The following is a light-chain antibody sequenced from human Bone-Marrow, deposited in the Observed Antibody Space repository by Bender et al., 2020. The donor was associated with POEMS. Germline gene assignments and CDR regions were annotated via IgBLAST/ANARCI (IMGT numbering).Light chain of an antibody. CDR3: QSYDSSLSGLV. CDR1: SSNIGAHA. CDR2: GDN. J-gene: IGLJ2*01. V-gene: IGLV1-40*01. Sequence: QSVLTQPPSASGTPGQRVTISCSGGSSNIGAHAVNWYQHLPGTAPKLLISGDNNRPSEVPDRFSGSKSGTSASLAITGLQAEDEAYYYCQSYDSSLSGLVFGGGTKLTVL.